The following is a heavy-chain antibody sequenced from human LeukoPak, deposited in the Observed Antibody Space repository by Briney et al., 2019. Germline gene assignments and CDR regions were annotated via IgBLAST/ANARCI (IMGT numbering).Heavy chain of an antibody. CDR2: ISSSSSTI. D-gene: IGHD3-10*01. CDR1: GFTFSSYS. V-gene: IGHV3-48*01. J-gene: IGHJ6*03. Sequence: GGSLRLSCAASGFTFSSYSMNWVRQAPGKGLEWVSYISSSSSTIYYADSVKGRFTISRDNAENSLYLQMNSLRAEDTAVYYCAKVMKGSERLTMVRGVIIKTAGLYYMDVWGKGTTVTVSS. CDR3: AKVMKGSERLTMVRGVIIKTAGLYYMDV.